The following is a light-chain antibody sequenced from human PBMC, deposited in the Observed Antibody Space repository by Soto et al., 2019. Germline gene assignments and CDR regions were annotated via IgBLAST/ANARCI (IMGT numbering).Light chain of an antibody. CDR2: EVS. Sequence: QSALTQPPSASGSPGQSVTISCTGTSSDVGGYNYVSWYKQHPGKAPKLMIFEVSKRPLGVPDRFSGSKSGNTAPLTVSGLQAEDEADYYCSSYSGSNIYVFGSGTKVAVL. J-gene: IGLJ1*01. CDR1: SSDVGGYNY. CDR3: SSYSGSNIYV. V-gene: IGLV2-8*01.